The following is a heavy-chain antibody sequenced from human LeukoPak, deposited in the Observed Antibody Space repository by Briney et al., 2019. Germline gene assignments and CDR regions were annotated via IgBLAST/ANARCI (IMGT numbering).Heavy chain of an antibody. Sequence: GASVKVSCKASGYTYSSYGISWVRQAPGQGLEWMGWINGYKGNTNYAQKLRGRVTMTTDTSTSTAYMELRSLRSDDTAVYYCARGGDSSSWYGWFDPWGQGTLVTVSS. CDR2: INGYKGNT. V-gene: IGHV1-18*01. D-gene: IGHD6-13*01. CDR1: GYTYSSYG. CDR3: ARGGDSSSWYGWFDP. J-gene: IGHJ5*02.